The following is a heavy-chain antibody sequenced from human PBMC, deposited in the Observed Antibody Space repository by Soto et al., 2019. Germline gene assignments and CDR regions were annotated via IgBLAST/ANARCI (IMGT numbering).Heavy chain of an antibody. J-gene: IGHJ6*02. V-gene: IGHV4-39*07. CDR3: ARGGGSYYYYGMDV. CDR2: IYYSGST. D-gene: IGHD1-26*01. Sequence: SETLSLTCTVSGGSISSYYWSWIRQPPGKGLEWIGSIYYSGSTYYNPSLKSRVTISVDTSKNQFSLKLSSVTAADTAVYYCARGGGSYYYYGMDVWGQGTTVTVSS. CDR1: GGSISSYY.